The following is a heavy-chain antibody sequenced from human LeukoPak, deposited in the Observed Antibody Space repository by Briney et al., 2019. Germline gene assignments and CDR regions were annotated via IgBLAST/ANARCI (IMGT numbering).Heavy chain of an antibody. CDR2: ISSSSSYT. Sequence: GGSLRLSCAASGFTFSSYEMNWVRQAPGKGLEWVSYISSSSSYTDYADSVKGRFTISRDNAKNSLYLQMNSLRAEDTAVYYCARAYYYGSGSYTPFDYWGQGTLVTVSS. V-gene: IGHV3-48*03. D-gene: IGHD3-10*01. CDR1: GFTFSSYE. J-gene: IGHJ4*02. CDR3: ARAYYYGSGSYTPFDY.